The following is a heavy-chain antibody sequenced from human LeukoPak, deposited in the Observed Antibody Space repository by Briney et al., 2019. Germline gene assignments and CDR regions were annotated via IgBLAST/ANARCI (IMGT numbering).Heavy chain of an antibody. J-gene: IGHJ6*02. CDR2: MNPNSGNT. Sequence: ASVKVSCKASGYTFTSYDINWVRQATGQGLEWMGWMNPNSGNTGYAQKFQGRVTMTKNTSISTAYMELSSLRSEDTAVYYCARIRSRYHWYYYYYGMDVWGQGTTVTVSS. V-gene: IGHV1-8*01. CDR1: GYTFTSYD. D-gene: IGHD3-9*01. CDR3: ARIRSRYHWYYYYYGMDV.